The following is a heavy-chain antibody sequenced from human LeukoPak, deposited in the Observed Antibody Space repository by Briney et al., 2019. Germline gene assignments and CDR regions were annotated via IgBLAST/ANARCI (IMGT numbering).Heavy chain of an antibody. CDR1: GFTFSSYW. J-gene: IGHJ6*03. CDR2: ISSSSSTI. D-gene: IGHD3-3*01. V-gene: IGHV3-48*01. CDR3: ARIPRAFWRRYYYYMDV. Sequence: GGSLRLSCAASGFTFSSYWMHWVRQAPGKGLEWVSYISSSSSTIYYADSVKGRFTISRDNAKNSLYLQMNSLRAEDTAVYYCARIPRAFWRRYYYYMDVWGKGATVTVSS.